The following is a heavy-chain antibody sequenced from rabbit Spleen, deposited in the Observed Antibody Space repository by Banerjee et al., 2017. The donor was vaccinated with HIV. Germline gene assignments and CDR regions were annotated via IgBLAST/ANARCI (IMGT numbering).Heavy chain of an antibody. Sequence: QQQLVESGGGLVKPGASLTLTCTASGFSFSNNYWICWVRQAPGKGLEWIGCIDASGNTYYPSWVNGRFTISKTSSTVDLKMTSLTASDTATYFCARDIWAATNLWGPGTLVTVS. D-gene: IGHD3-1*01. CDR1: GFSFSNNYW. CDR2: IDASGNT. J-gene: IGHJ4*01. V-gene: IGHV1S45*01. CDR3: ARDIWAATNL.